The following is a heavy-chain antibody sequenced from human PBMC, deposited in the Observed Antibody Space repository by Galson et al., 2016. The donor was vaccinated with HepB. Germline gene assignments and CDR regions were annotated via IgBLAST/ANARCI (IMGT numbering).Heavy chain of an antibody. CDR1: GGTFSSYA. V-gene: IGHV1-69*13. Sequence: SVKVSCKASGGTFSSYAINWVRQAPGQGLEWMGAIIPLFGTANYAQTFQGRVTITADESTGTAYMELSSLKSGDTAVYYWAREGMGSSSWYRAFDIWGLGTMVTVSS. J-gene: IGHJ3*02. CDR3: AREGMGSSSWYRAFDI. D-gene: IGHD6-13*01. CDR2: IIPLFGTA.